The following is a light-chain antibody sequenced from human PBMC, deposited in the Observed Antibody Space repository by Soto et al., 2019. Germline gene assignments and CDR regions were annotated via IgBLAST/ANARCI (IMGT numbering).Light chain of an antibody. CDR1: SSDVGGYNY. Sequence: QSALTQPASVSGSPGQSITISCTGTSSDVGGYNYVSGYQQHPGKAPKLMIYDVSNRPSGVSNRFSGSKSGNTASLTISGLQAEDEADYYCSSYTSSSTPYVVFGGGTKVTVL. V-gene: IGLV2-14*01. J-gene: IGLJ2*01. CDR2: DVS. CDR3: SSYTSSSTPYVV.